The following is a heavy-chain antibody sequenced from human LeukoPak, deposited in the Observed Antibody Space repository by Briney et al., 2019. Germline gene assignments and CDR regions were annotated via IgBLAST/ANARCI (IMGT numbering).Heavy chain of an antibody. CDR2: IIPIFGTA. V-gene: IGHV1-69*05. CDR1: GGTFSSYA. Sequence: ASVKVSCKASGGTFSSYAISWVRQAPGQGPEWMGGIIPIFGTANYAQKFQGRVTITTDESTSTAYMELSSLRSEDTAVYYCAREHQTLAAGAFDIWGQGTMVTVSS. CDR3: AREHQTLAAGAFDI. J-gene: IGHJ3*02. D-gene: IGHD6-13*01.